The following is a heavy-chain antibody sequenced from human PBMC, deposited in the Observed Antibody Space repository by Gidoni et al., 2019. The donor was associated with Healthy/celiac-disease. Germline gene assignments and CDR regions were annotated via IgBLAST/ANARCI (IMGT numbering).Heavy chain of an antibody. V-gene: IGHV3-23*01. D-gene: IGHD3-22*01. Sequence: EVQLLASGGGLVHPGGSLRLSCAAYGFTLSSYAMTWFRRAPGKGLGWVSAISGSGCSTYYADSVKGRFTISRDNSKNTLYLQMNSLRAEETAVYYCAGNGRERYYDSSGYYAYYYGMDVWGQGTTVTVSS. CDR2: ISGSGCST. CDR1: GFTLSSYA. CDR3: AGNGRERYYDSSGYYAYYYGMDV. J-gene: IGHJ6*02.